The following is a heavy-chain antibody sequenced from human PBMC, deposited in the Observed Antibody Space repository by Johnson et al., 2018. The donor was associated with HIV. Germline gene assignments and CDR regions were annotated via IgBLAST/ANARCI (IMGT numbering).Heavy chain of an antibody. J-gene: IGHJ3*01. Sequence: VQLVESGGGLMQPGGSLRLSCAASGFTFSSYAMSWVRQAPGKGLEWVSAISGSGGSTYYADSVKGRFTISRDNSRNTLYLQMDSLRAKDTALYYCARGIVEVQPRYRLLRDDVFDVWGQGTMVTVSS. CDR2: ISGSGGST. D-gene: IGHD2-15*01. V-gene: IGHV3-23*04. CDR1: GFTFSSYA. CDR3: ARGIVEVQPRYRLLRDDVFDV.